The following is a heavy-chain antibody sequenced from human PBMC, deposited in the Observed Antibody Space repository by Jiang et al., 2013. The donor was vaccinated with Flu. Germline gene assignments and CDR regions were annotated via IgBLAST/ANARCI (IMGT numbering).Heavy chain of an antibody. D-gene: IGHD1-26*01. CDR3: ATGSKSYGNWYFDL. J-gene: IGHJ2*01. CDR1: GYTLTASS. V-gene: IGHV1-24*01. CDR2: FDPEDGET. Sequence: SGAEVKKPGASVKVSCKVSGYTLTASSMRWVRQAPGKGLEWVGGFDPEDGETVYTQKFQGRLTMTEDTSIDTAYMELSSLRSDDTAVYYCATGSKSYGNWYFDLWGRGTLVTVSS.